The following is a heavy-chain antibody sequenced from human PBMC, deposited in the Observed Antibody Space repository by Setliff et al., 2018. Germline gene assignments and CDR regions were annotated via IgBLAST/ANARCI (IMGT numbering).Heavy chain of an antibody. V-gene: IGHV4-4*02. CDR1: GDSISNDYW. Sequence: PSETLSLTCAVSGDSISNDYWWSWVRQPPEGELEWIGEINQSGTTNYNPPLKGRATISVDTSKNQFSLKLSSVTAADTAVYYCARVLTGYYEGVYYYYMDVWGKGTTVTVSS. CDR3: ARVLTGYYEGVYYYYMDV. D-gene: IGHD3-9*01. J-gene: IGHJ6*03. CDR2: INQSGTT.